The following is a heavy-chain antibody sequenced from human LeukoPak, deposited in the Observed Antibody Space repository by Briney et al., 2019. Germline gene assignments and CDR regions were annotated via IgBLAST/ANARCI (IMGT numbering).Heavy chain of an antibody. CDR1: NGSITSGTYY. Sequence: SETLSLTCTVSNGSITSGTYYWNWIRQPGGKGLEWIGRIYSSGSTNYNPSLKSRVTISVDTSKNQFSLKMSSVTAADTAIYYRARYEVAAGWFDPWGQGTLVTVSS. J-gene: IGHJ5*02. D-gene: IGHD2-15*01. CDR3: ARYEVAAGWFDP. V-gene: IGHV4-61*02. CDR2: IYSSGST.